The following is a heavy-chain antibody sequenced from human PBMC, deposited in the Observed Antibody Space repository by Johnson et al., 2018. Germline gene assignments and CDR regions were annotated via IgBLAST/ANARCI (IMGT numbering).Heavy chain of an antibody. D-gene: IGHD1-14*01. CDR2: IHYTGDT. CDR1: GGSISGHY. V-gene: IGHV4-59*11. CDR3: ARGAGRECCNPGV. J-gene: IGHJ4*02. Sequence: QVQLQESGPGLLKPSETLSLTCTVSGGSISGHYWSWIRQPPGKGLEWIGYIHYTGDTNSTPSLNSRFTILLDTSKHQFSLKLTSLTAADTAGYYCARGAGRECCNPGVWGQGFLVTVAS.